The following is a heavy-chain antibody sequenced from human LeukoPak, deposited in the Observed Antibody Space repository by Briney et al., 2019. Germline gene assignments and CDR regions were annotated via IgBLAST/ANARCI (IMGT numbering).Heavy chain of an antibody. D-gene: IGHD2-2*01. CDR3: ARGFGYCSSTSCYEGWFDP. Sequence: ASVKVSCKASGYTFTSYGISWVRQAPGQGLEWMGWISAYNGNTNYAQKLQGRVTMTTDTSTSTAYMELRSLRSEDTAVYYCARGFGYCSSTSCYEGWFDPWGEGTLVTVSS. CDR2: ISAYNGNT. J-gene: IGHJ5*02. CDR1: GYTFTSYG. V-gene: IGHV1-18*01.